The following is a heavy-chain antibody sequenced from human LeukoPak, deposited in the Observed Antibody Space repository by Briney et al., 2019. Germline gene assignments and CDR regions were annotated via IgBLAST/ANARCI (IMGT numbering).Heavy chain of an antibody. CDR2: IGVSDENT. Sequence: GGSLRLSCAASGFTFSSYAMSWVRQTPGKGPEWVSVIGVSDENTYYADSVRGRFTASRDNSKNTLYLQMNSLRVVNTAIYYCAKKFCYYGSNGRGALDIWGQGTMVTVSS. V-gene: IGHV3-23*01. CDR3: AKKFCYYGSNGRGALDI. D-gene: IGHD3-22*01. CDR1: GFTFSSYA. J-gene: IGHJ3*02.